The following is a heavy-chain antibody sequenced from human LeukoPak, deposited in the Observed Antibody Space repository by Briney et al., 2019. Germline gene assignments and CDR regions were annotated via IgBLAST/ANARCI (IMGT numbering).Heavy chain of an antibody. D-gene: IGHD2-2*01. CDR1: GYTFTSYY. J-gene: IGHJ4*02. Sequence: ASVKVSCKASGYTFTSYYMHWVRQAPGQGLEWMGIINPSGGSTSYAQKFQGRVTMTRDMSTSTVYMELSSLRSEDTAVYYCARDGTYCSSTSCYPLYYFDHWGQGTLVTVSS. V-gene: IGHV1-46*01. CDR2: INPSGGST. CDR3: ARDGTYCSSTSCYPLYYFDH.